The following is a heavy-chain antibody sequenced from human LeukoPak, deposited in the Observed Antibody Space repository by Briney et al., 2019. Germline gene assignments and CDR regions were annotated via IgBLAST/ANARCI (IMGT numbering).Heavy chain of an antibody. Sequence: GGSLRLSCAASGFTFSSYAMSWVRQAPGKGLERVSAISGSGGSTYYADSVKGRFTISRDNSKNTLYLQMNSLRAEDTAVYYCAKVGAAREKYYYYGMDVWGQGTTVTVSS. CDR1: GFTFSSYA. J-gene: IGHJ6*02. V-gene: IGHV3-23*01. CDR3: AKVGAAREKYYYYGMDV. D-gene: IGHD6-6*01. CDR2: ISGSGGST.